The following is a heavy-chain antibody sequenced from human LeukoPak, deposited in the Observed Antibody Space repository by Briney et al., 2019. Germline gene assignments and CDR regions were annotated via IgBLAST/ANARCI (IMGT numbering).Heavy chain of an antibody. CDR1: GFTLSSYW. CDR2: IKTDGSST. Sequence: PRGSLRLSCAASGFTLSSYWMHWVRQAPGKGLVWVSRIKTDGSSTFYADSVKGRFTVSRDNAKNTLYLQMNSLRAEDTAVYYCAREGHYGSSGPGIYWGQGTLVTVSS. CDR3: AREGHYGSSGPGIY. J-gene: IGHJ4*02. V-gene: IGHV3-74*01. D-gene: IGHD3-22*01.